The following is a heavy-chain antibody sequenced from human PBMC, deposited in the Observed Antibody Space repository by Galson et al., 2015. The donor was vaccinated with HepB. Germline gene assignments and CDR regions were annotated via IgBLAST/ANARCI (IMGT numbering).Heavy chain of an antibody. D-gene: IGHD6-19*01. CDR3: ARDVTVAVLGSFDI. Sequence: SLRLSCAASTFVFSTYSMNWVRQAPGKGLEWVSYISSSSTTIYYADSVKGRFTISRDNAKNSLYLQMNSLRVGDTAVYYCARDVTVAVLGSFDIWGQGTMVTVSS. J-gene: IGHJ3*02. V-gene: IGHV3-48*04. CDR2: ISSSSTTI. CDR1: TFVFSTYS.